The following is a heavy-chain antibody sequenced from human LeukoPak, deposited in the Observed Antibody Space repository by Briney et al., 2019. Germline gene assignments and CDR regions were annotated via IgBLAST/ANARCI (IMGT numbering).Heavy chain of an antibody. CDR3: ARDLFTFGGNSFDY. V-gene: IGHV3-7*04. D-gene: IGHD3-16*01. Sequence: GGSLRLSCAASGFTFTSYWMTWVRQAPGKGLEWVANIKQDGSEKYFVDSVRGRFTISRDNAKSSLYLQMNSLRAEYTAVYFCARDLFTFGGNSFDYWGQGTLVTVSS. CDR1: GFTFTSYW. CDR2: IKQDGSEK. J-gene: IGHJ4*02.